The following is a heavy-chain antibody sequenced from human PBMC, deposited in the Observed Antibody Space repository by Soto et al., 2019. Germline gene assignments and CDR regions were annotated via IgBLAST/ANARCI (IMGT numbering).Heavy chain of an antibody. CDR2: IHPSGGGS. V-gene: IGHV1-46*02. CDR3: ARGGHIAVVTDSFDS. D-gene: IGHD2-21*02. Sequence: AASVKVSCKSSGYPFNTYYLHWVRQAPGQGLEWMGMIHPSGGGSTYAQKCLGRVTMTMDSSTSTVFMELTSLRSADTAVYYCARGGHIAVVTDSFDSWG. J-gene: IGHJ4*01. CDR1: GYPFNTYY.